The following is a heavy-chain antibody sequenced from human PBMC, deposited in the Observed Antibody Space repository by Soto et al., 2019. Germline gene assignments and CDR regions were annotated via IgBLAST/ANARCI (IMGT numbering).Heavy chain of an antibody. CDR3: ARSGTGPTYLDH. D-gene: IGHD3-9*01. CDR1: GFTFSSYA. Sequence: EVQLLESGGGFVQPGGSLRLSCEASGFTFSSYAMSWVRQAPGKGLEWVSGISGSGGSIYYADSVKGRFTISRDNSKNTLYLQMNSLRAEDTAVYFCARSGTGPTYLDHWGQGTLITVSS. V-gene: IGHV3-23*01. J-gene: IGHJ4*02. CDR2: ISGSGGSI.